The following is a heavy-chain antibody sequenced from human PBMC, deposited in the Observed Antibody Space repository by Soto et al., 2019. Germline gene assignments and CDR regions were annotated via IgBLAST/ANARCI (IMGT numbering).Heavy chain of an antibody. CDR1: GYTFTSYD. Sequence: QVQLVQSGAEVKKPGASVKVSCKASGYTFTSYDISWVRQAPGQGLEWMGWISTYNGNTNYAQKLQGRVTMTTDTSTSTAYMELRSLRSDDTAVYYXXRGXXXXXTRWWFDPWGQGTLVTVSS. V-gene: IGHV1-18*01. D-gene: IGHD2-15*01. CDR3: XRGXXXXXTRWWFDP. J-gene: IGHJ5*02. CDR2: ISTYNGNT.